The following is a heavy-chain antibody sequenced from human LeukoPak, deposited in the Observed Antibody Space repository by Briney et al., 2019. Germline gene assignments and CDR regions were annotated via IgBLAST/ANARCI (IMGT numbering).Heavy chain of an antibody. D-gene: IGHD6-19*01. CDR2: ISSSGSTI. V-gene: IGHV3-48*04. CDR1: GFTFSSYS. CDR3: AREGIAVNWFDP. J-gene: IGHJ5*02. Sequence: GGSLRLSCAASGFTFSSYSMNWVRQAPGKGLEWVSYISSSGSTIYYADSVEGRFTISRDNAKNSLYLQMNSLRAEDTALYYCAREGIAVNWFDPWGQGTLVTVSS.